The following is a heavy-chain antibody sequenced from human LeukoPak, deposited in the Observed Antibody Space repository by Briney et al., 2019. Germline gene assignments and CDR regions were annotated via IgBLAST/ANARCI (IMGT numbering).Heavy chain of an antibody. CDR3: AYNYYDISGPGDY. CDR1: GVSFSNYY. CDR2: INHSGST. J-gene: IGHJ4*02. D-gene: IGHD3-22*01. Sequence: SETLSLTCAVYGVSFSNYYWTWIRQPPGKGLEWIGEINHSGSTNYNPSLKSRLTISQETSKNQVSLKLSSVTAADTAVYYCAYNYYDISGPGDYWGQGTLLTVSS. V-gene: IGHV4-34*01.